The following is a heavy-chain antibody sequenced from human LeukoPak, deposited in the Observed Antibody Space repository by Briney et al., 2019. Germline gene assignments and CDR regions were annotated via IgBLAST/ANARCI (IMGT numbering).Heavy chain of an antibody. CDR3: SHSLDGDYDY. CDR1: RHSLSSGYYW. D-gene: IGHD4-17*01. V-gene: IGHV2-5*02. Sequence: TLSLTCTVSRHSLSSGYYWGWTRPPTGKALEWIELIYWDDDKLYSPSLKSRLTITKDTSKNQVVLTITNMYPVDTATYYCSHSLDGDYDYWGQGTLVTVSS. J-gene: IGHJ4*02. CDR2: IYWDDDK.